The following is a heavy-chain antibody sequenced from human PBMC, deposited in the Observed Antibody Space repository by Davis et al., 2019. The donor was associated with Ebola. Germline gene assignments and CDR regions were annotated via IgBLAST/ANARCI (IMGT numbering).Heavy chain of an antibody. D-gene: IGHD3-10*01. CDR1: GFTFSSYA. J-gene: IGHJ5*02. CDR2: ISGSGGST. Sequence: GESLKISCAASGFTFSSYAMSWVRQAPGKGLEWVSAISGSGGSTYYADSVKGRFTISRDNSKNTLYLQMNSLRAEDTAVYYCAKGGMVQGVIMRAGSGYNWFDPWGQGTLVTVSS. V-gene: IGHV3-23*01. CDR3: AKGGMVQGVIMRAGSGYNWFDP.